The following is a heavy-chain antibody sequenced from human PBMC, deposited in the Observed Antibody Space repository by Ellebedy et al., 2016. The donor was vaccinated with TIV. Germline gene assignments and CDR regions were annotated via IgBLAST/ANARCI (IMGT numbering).Heavy chain of an antibody. D-gene: IGHD5-12*01. V-gene: IGHV3-30-3*01. CDR1: GFTFSSYA. J-gene: IGHJ3*02. CDR3: ARAGYSGFRGDAFDI. CDR2: ISYDGSNK. Sequence: GESLKISXAASGFTFSSYAMHWVRQAPGKGLEWVAVISYDGSNKYYADSVKGRFTISRDNSKNTLYLQMNSLRAEDTAVYYCARAGYSGFRGDAFDIWGQGTMVTVSS.